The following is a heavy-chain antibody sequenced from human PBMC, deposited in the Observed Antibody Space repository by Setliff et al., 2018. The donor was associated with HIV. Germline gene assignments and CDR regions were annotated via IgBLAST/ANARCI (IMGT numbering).Heavy chain of an antibody. CDR2: IYHRGST. CDR3: ASTKVTPHGRYFQH. D-gene: IGHD4-4*01. Sequence: PSETLSLTCTVSGGSISSGIYYWSWIRQHPGKGLEWTGFIYHRGSTYYSSSLKSRVSISLDTSKNQFSLKLSSVTAADTAVYYCASTKVTPHGRYFQHWGQGTLVTVSS. CDR1: GGSISSGIYY. V-gene: IGHV4-31*03. J-gene: IGHJ1*01.